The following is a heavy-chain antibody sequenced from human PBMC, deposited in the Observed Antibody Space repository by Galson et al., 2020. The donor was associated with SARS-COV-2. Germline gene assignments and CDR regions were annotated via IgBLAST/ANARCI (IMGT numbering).Heavy chain of an antibody. J-gene: IGHJ4*02. D-gene: IGHD2-2*01. V-gene: IGHV4-39*01. CDR1: GGSISSSSYY. CDR2: IYYSGST. CDR3: ASYSSGCSSTSCDYFDY. Sequence: SETLSLTCTVSGGSISSSSYYWGWIRQPPGKGLEWIGSIYYSGSTYYNPSLKSRVTISVDTSKNQFSLKLSSVTAADTAVYYCASYSSGCSSTSCDYFDYWGQGTLVTVSS.